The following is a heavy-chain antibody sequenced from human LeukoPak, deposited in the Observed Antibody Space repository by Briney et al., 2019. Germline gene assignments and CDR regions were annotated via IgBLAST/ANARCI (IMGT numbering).Heavy chain of an antibody. CDR3: ERVRGCSSTSCYRDHYYYYYMDV. V-gene: IGHV1-69*05. Sequence: GSSVKVSCKASGGTFSSYAISWVRQAPGQGLEWMGGIIPIFGTANYAQKFQGRVTITTDESTSTAYMELSSLRSEDTAVYYCERVRGCSSTSCYRDHYYYYYMDVWGKGTTVTVSS. CDR2: IIPIFGTA. D-gene: IGHD2-2*02. CDR1: GGTFSSYA. J-gene: IGHJ6*03.